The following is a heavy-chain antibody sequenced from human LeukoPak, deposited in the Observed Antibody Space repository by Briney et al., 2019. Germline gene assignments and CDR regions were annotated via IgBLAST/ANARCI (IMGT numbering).Heavy chain of an antibody. J-gene: IGHJ4*02. Sequence: ASVTVSCKASGYTFTGYYMHWVRQAPGQGLEWMGWINPNSGGTNYAQKFQGRITMTRDTSISTAYMELSRLRSDDTAVYYCAREVPYDSSRYYQPFDYWGQGTLVTVSS. CDR2: INPNSGGT. V-gene: IGHV1-2*02. CDR1: GYTFTGYY. CDR3: AREVPYDSSRYYQPFDY. D-gene: IGHD3-22*01.